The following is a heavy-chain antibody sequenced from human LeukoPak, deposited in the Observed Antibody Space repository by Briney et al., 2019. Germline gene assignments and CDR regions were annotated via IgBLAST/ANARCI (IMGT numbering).Heavy chain of an antibody. D-gene: IGHD3-9*01. CDR3: ARDILTSYRQYYYYYGMDV. Sequence: GGSLRLSCAASGFTFSSYSMSWVRQAPGKGLEWVANIKQDGSEKYYVDSVKGRFTISRDNAKNSLYLQMNSLRAEDTAVYYCARDILTSYRQYYYYYGMDVWGQGTTVTVSS. CDR1: GFTFSSYS. V-gene: IGHV3-7*01. J-gene: IGHJ6*02. CDR2: IKQDGSEK.